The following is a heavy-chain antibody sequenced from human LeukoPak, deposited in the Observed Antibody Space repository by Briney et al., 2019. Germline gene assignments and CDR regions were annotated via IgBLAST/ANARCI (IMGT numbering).Heavy chain of an antibody. CDR2: ISYDGSNK. CDR1: GFTFSSYA. D-gene: IGHD6-19*01. V-gene: IGHV3-30*04. Sequence: PGGSLRLSCAASGFTFSSYAMHWVRQAPGKGLEWVAVISYDGSNKYYADSVKGRFTISRDNSKNTLYLQMNSLRAEDTAVYYCAREWGIAVAGTFAYWGQGTLVTVSS. CDR3: AREWGIAVAGTFAY. J-gene: IGHJ4*02.